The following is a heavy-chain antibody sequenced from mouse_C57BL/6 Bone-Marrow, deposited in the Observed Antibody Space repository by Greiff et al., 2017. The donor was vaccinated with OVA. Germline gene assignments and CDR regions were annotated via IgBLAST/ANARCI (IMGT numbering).Heavy chain of an antibody. CDR1: GYTFTSYW. J-gene: IGHJ4*01. CDR3: ARTLRRNYYAMDY. Sequence: VQLQQPGAELVKPGASVKLSCKASGYTFTSYWMHWVKQRPGQGLEWIGMIHPSSGSTNYNEKFKSKATLTVDKSSSTAYMQLSSLTSEDSAVYYCARTLRRNYYAMDYWGQGTSVTVSS. V-gene: IGHV1-64*01. CDR2: IHPSSGST.